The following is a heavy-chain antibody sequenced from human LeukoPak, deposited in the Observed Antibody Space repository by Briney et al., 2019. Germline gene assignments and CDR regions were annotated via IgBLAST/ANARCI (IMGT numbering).Heavy chain of an antibody. CDR2: IIPILGIA. D-gene: IGHD5-18*01. Sequence: ASVKVSCKASGGTFSSYVISWVRQAPGQGLEWMGRIIPILGIANYAQKFQGRVTITADKSTSTAYMELSSLRSEDTAVYYCASPYEQLWLPGYYGMDVWGQGTTVTVSS. V-gene: IGHV1-69*04. J-gene: IGHJ6*02. CDR1: GGTFSSYV. CDR3: ASPYEQLWLPGYYGMDV.